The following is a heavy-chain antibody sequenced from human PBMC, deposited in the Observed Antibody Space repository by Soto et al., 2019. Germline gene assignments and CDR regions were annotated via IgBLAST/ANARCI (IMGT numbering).Heavy chain of an antibody. V-gene: IGHV3-21*01. D-gene: IGHD6-6*01. J-gene: IGHJ4*02. Sequence: GGSLRLSCAASGFTFSSYSMNWVRQAPGKGLEWVSSISSSSSYIYYADSVKGRFTISRDNAKNSLYLQMNSLRAEDTAVYCCARDAIAARPLDYWGQGTLVTVSS. CDR1: GFTFSSYS. CDR3: ARDAIAARPLDY. CDR2: ISSSSSYI.